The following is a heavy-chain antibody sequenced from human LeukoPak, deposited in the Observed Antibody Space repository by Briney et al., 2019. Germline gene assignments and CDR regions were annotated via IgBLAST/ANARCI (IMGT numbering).Heavy chain of an antibody. D-gene: IGHD3-10*01. J-gene: IGHJ6*03. CDR1: GDSFSSNSAA. V-gene: IGHV6-1*01. Sequence: SQTLSLTCAISGDSFSSNSAAWNWIRQSPSRGLEWLGRTYYRSKWYNDYAVSVKSRITINPDTSKNQFSLQLNSVTPEDTAVYYCARARGAVGYYYYYYYMDVWGKGTTVTGSS. CDR2: TYYRSKWYN. CDR3: ARARGAVGYYYYYYYMDV.